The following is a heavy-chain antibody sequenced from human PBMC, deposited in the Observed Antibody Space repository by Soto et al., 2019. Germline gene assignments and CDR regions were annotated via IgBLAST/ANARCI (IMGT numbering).Heavy chain of an antibody. Sequence: QVQLVQSGAEVKKPGASVSVSCTASGYTFTDYFLHWVRQAPGQGLEWMGWINPNSGRTHFAPKLQAGVTMTRDASISTVYLVLDSLTSDDTAMYYCARVTATSPAAWLDPWGPGTLVIVSS. CDR1: GYTFTDYF. V-gene: IGHV1-2*02. J-gene: IGHJ5*02. CDR3: ARVTATSPAAWLDP. CDR2: INPNSGRT. D-gene: IGHD1-1*01.